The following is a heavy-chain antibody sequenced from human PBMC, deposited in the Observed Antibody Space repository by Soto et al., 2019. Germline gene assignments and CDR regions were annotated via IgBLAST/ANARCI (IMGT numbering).Heavy chain of an antibody. CDR3: AILSAVTAIRAH. CDR2: IWYDGSNK. D-gene: IGHD2-21*02. Sequence: QVQLVESGGGVVQPGRSLRLSCAASGFTFSSYGMHWVRQAPGKGLEWVAVIWYDGSNKYYADSVKGRFTISRDNSKNTLYLQMNSLRAEDTAVYYCAILSAVTAIRAHWGQGTLVTVSS. CDR1: GFTFSSYG. V-gene: IGHV3-33*01. J-gene: IGHJ4*02.